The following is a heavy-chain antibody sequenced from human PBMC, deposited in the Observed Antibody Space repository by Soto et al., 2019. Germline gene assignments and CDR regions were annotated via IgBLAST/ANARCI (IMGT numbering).Heavy chain of an antibody. Sequence: SETLSLTCTVSGGSISSRSYYWGWIRQPPGKGLEWIGSIYYSGSTYYNPSLKSRVTMFVDTSKNQFSLKLSSVTDADTAVYYCARSARSCTSTNCYPLYYGLDVCGQGPTVTVYS. CDR2: IYYSGST. CDR3: ARSARSCTSTNCYPLYYGLDV. J-gene: IGHJ6*02. V-gene: IGHV4-39*01. D-gene: IGHD2-2*01. CDR1: GGSISSRSYY.